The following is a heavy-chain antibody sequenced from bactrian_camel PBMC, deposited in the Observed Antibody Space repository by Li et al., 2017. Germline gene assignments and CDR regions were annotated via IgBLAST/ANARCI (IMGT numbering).Heavy chain of an antibody. CDR3: AAHAEGRGVAGGISLFTLFDDGY. Sequence: VQLVESGGGSVQAGRSLKLSCVVFGYVFGVCELGWYRQVSGKERELVSALVLDGTTTYTNSVKGRFTISQDDQGNERKILYLQMNSLRPDDTAIYYCAAHAEGRGVAGGISLFTLFDDGYWGQVTQVTVS. J-gene: IGHJ4*01. V-gene: IGHV3S53*01. D-gene: IGHD1*01. CDR2: LVLDGTT. CDR1: GYVFGVCE.